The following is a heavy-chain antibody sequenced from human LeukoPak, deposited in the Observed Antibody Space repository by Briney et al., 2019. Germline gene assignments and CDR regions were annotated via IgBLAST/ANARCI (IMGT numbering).Heavy chain of an antibody. CDR2: INHSGST. CDR1: GGSFSGYY. D-gene: IGHD3-10*01. CDR3: ARALLWFGYYYYMDV. Sequence: SQTLSLTCAVYGGSFSGYYWSWIRQPPGKGLEWIGEINHSGSTNYNPSLKSRVTISVDTSKNQFSLKLSSVTAADTAVYYCARALLWFGYYYYMDVWGKGTTVTVSS. J-gene: IGHJ6*03. V-gene: IGHV4-34*01.